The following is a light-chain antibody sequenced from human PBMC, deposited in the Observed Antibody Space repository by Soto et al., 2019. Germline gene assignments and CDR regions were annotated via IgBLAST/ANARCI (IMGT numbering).Light chain of an antibody. Sequence: LTQSLATLSLSPGERATLSCRTSQSVSTNLAWYQQKPGQVPRVLIYGASTRATDIPARFSGSGSGTEFTLTIGSLQAEDFALYYCQQYNNWPRTFGQGTKVDIK. V-gene: IGKV3-15*01. CDR2: GAS. CDR3: QQYNNWPRT. CDR1: QSVSTN. J-gene: IGKJ1*01.